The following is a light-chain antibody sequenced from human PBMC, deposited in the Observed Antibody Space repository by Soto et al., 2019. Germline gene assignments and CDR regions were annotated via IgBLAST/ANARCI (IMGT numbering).Light chain of an antibody. CDR3: LQHFNFSWT. CDR2: AAS. Sequence: AIQMTQYPSSLSASVGDRVTITCRASRDIGNDLGWYQQKPGKAPKHLIFAASNLQSGVPSRFSGGGSGTDFTLTISSLQADDFATYYCLQHFNFSWTFGQGTKV. CDR1: RDIGND. J-gene: IGKJ1*01. V-gene: IGKV1-6*01.